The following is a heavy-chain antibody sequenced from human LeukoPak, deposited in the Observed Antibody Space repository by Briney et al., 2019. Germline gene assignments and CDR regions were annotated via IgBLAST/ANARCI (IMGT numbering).Heavy chain of an antibody. CDR3: ARSKHLGYCSGGSCYYHAFDI. J-gene: IGHJ3*02. D-gene: IGHD2-15*01. CDR2: ISAYDGNT. V-gene: IGHV1-18*01. Sequence: ASVNVSCKASGYTFTSYGISWVRQAPGQGLEWMGWISAYDGNTNYAQKLQDRVTMTTDTSTSTAYMELRSLRSDDTAVYYCARSKHLGYCSGGSCYYHAFDIWGQGKMVTVSS. CDR1: GYTFTSYG.